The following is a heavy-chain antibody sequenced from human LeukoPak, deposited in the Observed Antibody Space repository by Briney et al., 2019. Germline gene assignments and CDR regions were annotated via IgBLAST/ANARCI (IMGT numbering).Heavy chain of an antibody. D-gene: IGHD3-10*01. CDR1: GGSISSGDYY. CDR3: ARHGVSIWFGELRGPFDY. Sequence: SQTLSLTCTVSGGSISSGDYYWSWIRQPPGKGLEWIGYIYYSGSTNYNPSLKSRVTISVDTSKNQFSLKLSSVTAADTAVYYCARHGVSIWFGELRGPFDYWGQGTLVTVSS. CDR2: IYYSGST. J-gene: IGHJ4*02. V-gene: IGHV4-30-4*01.